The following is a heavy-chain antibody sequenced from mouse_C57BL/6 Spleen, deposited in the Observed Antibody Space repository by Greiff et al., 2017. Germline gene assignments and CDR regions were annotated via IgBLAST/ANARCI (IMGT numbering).Heavy chain of an antibody. CDR2: IYPSDSET. D-gene: IGHD4-1*01. CDR3: ASANWDNWYCDV. J-gene: IGHJ1*03. CDR1: GYTFTSYW. V-gene: IGHV1-61*01. Sequence: QVQLQQPGAELVRPGSSVKLSCKASGYTFTSYWMDWVKQRPGQGLEWIGNIYPSDSETHYNQKFKDKATLTVDKSSSTAYMQLSSLTSEDSAVYDCASANWDNWYCDVWGTGTTVTVSS.